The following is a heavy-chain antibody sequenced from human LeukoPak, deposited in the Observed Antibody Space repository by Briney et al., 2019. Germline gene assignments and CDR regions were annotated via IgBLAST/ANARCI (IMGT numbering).Heavy chain of an antibody. J-gene: IGHJ6*03. Sequence: GASVKVPCKASGYTFTSYGISWVRQAPGQGLEWMGWISAYNGNTNYAQKLQGRVTMTTDTSTSTAYMELRSLRSDDTAVYYCARTYYDFWSGLHGRYMDVWGKGTTVTVSS. V-gene: IGHV1-18*01. CDR1: GYTFTSYG. CDR3: ARTYYDFWSGLHGRYMDV. D-gene: IGHD3-3*01. CDR2: ISAYNGNT.